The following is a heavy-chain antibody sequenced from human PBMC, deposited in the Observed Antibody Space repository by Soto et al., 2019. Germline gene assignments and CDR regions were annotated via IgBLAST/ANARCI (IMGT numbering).Heavy chain of an antibody. CDR3: AIDLGGVGSGWWYYDNGMDV. CDR2: FIPICGTA. V-gene: IGHV1-69*01. CDR1: GGTFSSYA. Sequence: QVKLVQSGAEVKNPGSSVKVSCKASGGTFSSYAISWVRQATGQGLEWMGGFIPICGTANYVQKFQGRVTITSDESTGTAYMESSSVRSEDMAVYYCAIDLGGVGSGWWYYDNGMDVWGQGTTVTVSS. J-gene: IGHJ6*02. D-gene: IGHD6-19*01.